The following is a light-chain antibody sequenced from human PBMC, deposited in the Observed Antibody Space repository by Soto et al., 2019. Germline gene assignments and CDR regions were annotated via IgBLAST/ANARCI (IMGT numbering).Light chain of an antibody. V-gene: IGLV2-14*01. Sequence: QSALTQPASVSGSPGQSITISCTGTSSDVGGYNYVSWYQQHPGKAPKLMIYDVSNRPSGVSNRFSGSKSGNTASLTISGLQAEDEAGYYCSSYTRSSTYVVFGGGTKLTVL. CDR3: SSYTRSSTYVV. J-gene: IGLJ2*01. CDR1: SSDVGGYNY. CDR2: DVS.